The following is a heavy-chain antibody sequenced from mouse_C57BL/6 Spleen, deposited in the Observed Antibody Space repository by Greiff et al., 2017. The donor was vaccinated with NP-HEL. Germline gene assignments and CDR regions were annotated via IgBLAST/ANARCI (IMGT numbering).Heavy chain of an antibody. CDR1: GYSITSGYY. V-gene: IGHV3-6*01. D-gene: IGHD4-1*01. Sequence: LQQSGPGLVKPSQSLSLTCSVTGYSITSGYYWNWIRQFPGNKLEWMGYISYDGSNNYNPSLKNRISITRDTSKNQFFLKLNSVTTEDTATYYCARNWYYAMDYWGQGTSVTVSS. CDR2: ISYDGSN. J-gene: IGHJ4*01. CDR3: ARNWYYAMDY.